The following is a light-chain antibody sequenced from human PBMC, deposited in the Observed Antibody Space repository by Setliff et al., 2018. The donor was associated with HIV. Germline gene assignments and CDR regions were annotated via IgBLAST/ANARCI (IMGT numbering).Light chain of an antibody. CDR1: SSDVGGYSL. Sequence: QSALTQPASVSGSPGQSITISCTGTSSDVGGYSLVSWYQQHPGKAPKLIIYEVRNRPSGVSHRFSGSKSGNTASLTISGLQAEDEADYYCSSYGGRNNWVFGGGTKVTVL. CDR2: EVR. V-gene: IGLV2-14*01. J-gene: IGLJ3*02. CDR3: SSYGGRNNWV.